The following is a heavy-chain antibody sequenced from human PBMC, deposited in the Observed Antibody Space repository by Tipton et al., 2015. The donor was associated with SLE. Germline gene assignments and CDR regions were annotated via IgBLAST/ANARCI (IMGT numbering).Heavy chain of an antibody. CDR1: GGSIGSSSYY. CDR3: ARAPIAAPTGYYYGMDV. D-gene: IGHD6-13*01. CDR2: IYYSGST. J-gene: IGHJ6*02. V-gene: IGHV4-39*07. Sequence: TLSLTCTVSGGSIGSSSYYWGWIRQPPGKGLEWIGSIYYSGSTYYNPSLKSRITISVDTSKNQFSLKLSSVTAADTAVYYCARAPIAAPTGYYYGMDVWGRGTTVTVSS.